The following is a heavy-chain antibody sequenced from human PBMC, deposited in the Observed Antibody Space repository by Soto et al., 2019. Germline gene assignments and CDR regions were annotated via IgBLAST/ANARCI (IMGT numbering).Heavy chain of an antibody. CDR2: LNGGTGQT. CDR1: GYTFSTYG. V-gene: IGHV1-3*01. CDR3: ARGKGMEENYFYYGMDI. J-gene: IGHJ6*02. Sequence: GASGKVSCNASGYTFSTYGMHWVRQAPGQSLEWMGWLNGGTGQTRYSQRFQDRVIITRDTSASTGYMELRSLRSEDTAVYYCARGKGMEENYFYYGMDIWVQGTTVTVSS. D-gene: IGHD3-10*01.